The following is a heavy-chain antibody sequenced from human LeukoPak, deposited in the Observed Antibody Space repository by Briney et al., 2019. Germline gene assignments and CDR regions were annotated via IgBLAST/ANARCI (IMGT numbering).Heavy chain of an antibody. CDR1: GLTFSSYA. V-gene: IGHV3-23*01. CDR3: AKGPDYDSSGYYGGSGY. D-gene: IGHD3-22*01. J-gene: IGHJ4*02. CDR2: ISGSGGST. Sequence: PGGSLRLSCAASGLTFSSYAMSWVRQAPGKGLEWVSAISGSGGSTYYADSVKGRFTISRDNSKNTLYLQMNSLRAEDTAVYYCAKGPDYDSSGYYGGSGYWGQGTLVTVSS.